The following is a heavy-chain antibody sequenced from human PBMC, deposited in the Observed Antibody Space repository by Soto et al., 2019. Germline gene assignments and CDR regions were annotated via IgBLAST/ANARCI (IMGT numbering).Heavy chain of an antibody. V-gene: IGHV4-31*03. J-gene: IGHJ4*02. CDR1: GGSISSGGYY. CDR2: IYYTGST. Sequence: SETLSLTCTVSGGSISSGGYYWSWIRQHPGKGLEWIGYIYYTGSTYSNPSLKGRVTISVDTSKSQFSLELSSVTAADTAVYYCASAWLYFDYWGQGAQVTVSS. CDR3: ASAWLYFDY. D-gene: IGHD5-12*01.